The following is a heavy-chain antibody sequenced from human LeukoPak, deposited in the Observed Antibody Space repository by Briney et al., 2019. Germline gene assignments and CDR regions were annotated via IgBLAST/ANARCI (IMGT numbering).Heavy chain of an antibody. D-gene: IGHD3-9*01. J-gene: IGHJ4*02. CDR2: FDPEDGET. V-gene: IGHV1-24*01. Sequence: ASVKVSCKVSGYTLTELSMHWVRQAPGKGPEWMGGFDPEDGETIYAQKFQGRVTMTEDTSTDTAYMELSSLRSEDTAVYYCAVLRYFDWLADYFDYWGQGTLVTVSS. CDR3: AVLRYFDWLADYFDY. CDR1: GYTLTELS.